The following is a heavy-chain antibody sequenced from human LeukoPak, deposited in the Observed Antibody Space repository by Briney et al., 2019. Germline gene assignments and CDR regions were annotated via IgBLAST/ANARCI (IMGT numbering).Heavy chain of an antibody. CDR3: ARGRGGATPH. J-gene: IGHJ4*02. CDR1: GGSFSGYY. V-gene: IGHV4-34*01. CDR2: INHSGST. Sequence: SETLSLTCAVYGGSFSGYYWSLIRQPPGKGLEWIGEINHSGSTNYNPSLKSRVTISVDTSKNQFSLKLSSVTAADTAVYYCARGRGGATPHWGQGTLVTVSS. D-gene: IGHD1-26*01.